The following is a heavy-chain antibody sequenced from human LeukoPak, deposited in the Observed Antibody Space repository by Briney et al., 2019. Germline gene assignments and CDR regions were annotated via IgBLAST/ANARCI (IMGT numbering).Heavy chain of an antibody. CDR3: AKNYYDRRGPYSWVFDY. D-gene: IGHD3-22*01. CDR2: IFAGGGAA. V-gene: IGHV3-23*01. J-gene: IGHJ4*02. Sequence: GGSLRLSCPVSGFTFSDYAMTWVRRAPGTGLEWVSSIFAGGGAALYADSVRGRFTIFRDDSKSTLFLQMHSLRAEDTAIYYCAKNYYDRRGPYSWVFDYWGQGTLVTVSS. CDR1: GFTFSDYA.